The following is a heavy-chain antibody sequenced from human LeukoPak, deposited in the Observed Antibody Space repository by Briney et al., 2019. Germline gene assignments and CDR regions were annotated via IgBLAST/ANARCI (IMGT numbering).Heavy chain of an antibody. CDR3: TTGFGVVIN. D-gene: IGHD3-3*01. CDR1: GFTFSNAW. CDR2: IKSKTDGWTT. J-gene: IGHJ4*02. Sequence: GGSLRLSCAASGFTFSNAWMSWVRQAPGKGLEWVGRIKSKTDGWTTDYAAPVKGRFTISRDDSKNTLYLQMNSLKTEDTAVYYCTTGFGVVINWGQGTLVTVSS. V-gene: IGHV3-15*01.